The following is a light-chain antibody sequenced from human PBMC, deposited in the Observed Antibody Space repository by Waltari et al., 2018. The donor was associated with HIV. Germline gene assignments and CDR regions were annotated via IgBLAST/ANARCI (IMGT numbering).Light chain of an antibody. J-gene: IGLJ2*01. V-gene: IGLV2-11*01. CDR1: STDIGDYTY. CDR2: DVS. CDR3: CSYAGTYTWV. Sequence: QSALTQPRSVSGSPGQSVTISCRGSSTDIGDYTYVSWYQQHPGQVPKLVIFDVSKRPSGVPDLFSGSNSVNTASLTISGLQADDEADYYCCSYAGTYTWVFGGGTRLTVL.